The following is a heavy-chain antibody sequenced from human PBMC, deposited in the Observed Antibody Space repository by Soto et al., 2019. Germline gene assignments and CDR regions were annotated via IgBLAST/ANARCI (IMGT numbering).Heavy chain of an antibody. V-gene: IGHV4-34*01. CDR2: INDRGSI. CDR1: GGSFSGYY. J-gene: IGHJ2*01. CDR3: ARESHDILTGPPWVWYFDL. Sequence: QVQLQQWGAGPLRPLETLSLTCGVSGGSFSGYYWAWIRQSPGKGLEWIGEINDRGSINYNPSLKRRVSISVDTSKNHYSLNLRSVTAADTAVYYCARESHDILTGPPWVWYFDLWGRRTLVTVSS. D-gene: IGHD3-9*01.